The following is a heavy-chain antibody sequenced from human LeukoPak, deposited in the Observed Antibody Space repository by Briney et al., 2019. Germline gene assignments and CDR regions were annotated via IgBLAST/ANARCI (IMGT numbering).Heavy chain of an antibody. CDR2: VGRDGSGK. CDR1: GFTFSDYW. Sequence: PGGSLRLTCAASGFTFSDYWMTWVRQVPGKGLEWVANVGRDGSGKNYVDSVNGRFTISRDNAKKSLYLEMNSLRVEDTALYYCAKVGAWELQRVFENWGQGTLVTVSS. V-gene: IGHV3-7*01. D-gene: IGHD1-26*01. CDR3: AKVGAWELQRVFEN. J-gene: IGHJ4*02.